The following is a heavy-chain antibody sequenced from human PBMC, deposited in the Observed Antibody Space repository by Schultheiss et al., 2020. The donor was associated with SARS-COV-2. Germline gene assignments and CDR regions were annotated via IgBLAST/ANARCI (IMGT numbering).Heavy chain of an antibody. J-gene: IGHJ4*02. Sequence: GGSLRLSCAASGFTFGDYAMSWVRQAPGKGLEWVGFIRSKAYGGTTEYAASVKGRFTISRDDSKSIAYLQMNSLKTEDTAVYYCTRGLTTDYWGQGTLVTVSS. CDR1: GFTFGDYA. CDR3: TRGLTTDY. D-gene: IGHD1-1*01. CDR2: IRSKAYGGTT. V-gene: IGHV3-49*04.